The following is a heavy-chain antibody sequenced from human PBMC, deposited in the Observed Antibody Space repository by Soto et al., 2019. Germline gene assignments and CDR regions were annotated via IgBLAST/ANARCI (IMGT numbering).Heavy chain of an antibody. CDR3: ARGRRGYSGYVGYYYYYMDV. V-gene: IGHV1-8*01. CDR2: MNPNSGNT. Sequence: QVQLVQSGAEVKKPGASVKVSCKASGYTFSSYDINWVRQATGQGLEWMGWMNPNSGNTGYAQKFQGRVTMTRNTSISTAYMELSSLRSEDTAVYYCARGRRGYSGYVGYYYYYMDVWGKGTTVTVSS. D-gene: IGHD5-12*01. J-gene: IGHJ6*03. CDR1: GYTFSSYD.